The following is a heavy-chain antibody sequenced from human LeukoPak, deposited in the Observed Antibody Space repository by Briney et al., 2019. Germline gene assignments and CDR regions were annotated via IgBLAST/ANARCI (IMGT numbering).Heavy chain of an antibody. J-gene: IGHJ4*02. V-gene: IGHV3-48*04. D-gene: IGHD1-20*01. Sequence: GGSLRLSCVASGFPFSSYWMTWVRQAPGKGLEWVSYISSSGSTIYYADSVKGRITISRDNAKNSLYLQMNSLRAEDTAVYYCARRRYNWSAIDYWGQGTLVTVSS. CDR1: GFPFSSYW. CDR3: ARRRYNWSAIDY. CDR2: ISSSGSTI.